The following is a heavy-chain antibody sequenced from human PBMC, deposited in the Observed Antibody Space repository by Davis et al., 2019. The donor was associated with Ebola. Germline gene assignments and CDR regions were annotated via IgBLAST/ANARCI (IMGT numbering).Heavy chain of an antibody. Sequence: GESLKISCAVSGFTFSDYNMNWVRQAPGKGLEWVSYISTRSGTIYYADSVTGRFTISRDNAKNSLYLQMNSLRDEDTALYYCARVQNYDFWSGLGYWGQGVLVTVSS. V-gene: IGHV3-48*02. J-gene: IGHJ4*02. CDR3: ARVQNYDFWSGLGY. CDR2: ISTRSGTI. D-gene: IGHD3-3*01. CDR1: GFTFSDYN.